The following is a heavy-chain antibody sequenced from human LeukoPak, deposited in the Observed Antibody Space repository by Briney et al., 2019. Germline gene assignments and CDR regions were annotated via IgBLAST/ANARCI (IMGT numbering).Heavy chain of an antibody. CDR3: ARHPFATPFDY. D-gene: IGHD2-15*01. Sequence: SETLSLTCTISGGSMFPYYWSWIRQPPGKGLEWIGYIYHSGSKNNPSLESRVSISMETSKNQFSLKVTSLTAADTAVYFCARHPFATPFDYWGPGTLVTVSS. V-gene: IGHV4-59*08. CDR1: GGSMFPYY. CDR2: IYHSGS. J-gene: IGHJ4*02.